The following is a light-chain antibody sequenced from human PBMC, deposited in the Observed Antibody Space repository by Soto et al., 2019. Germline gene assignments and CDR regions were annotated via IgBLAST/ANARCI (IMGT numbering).Light chain of an antibody. V-gene: IGKV1-5*01. CDR3: QQYNRYSPYT. J-gene: IGKJ2*01. CDR2: DAF. Sequence: DIQMTQSPSTLSASVGDRVTITCRASQSISSWLAWYQQKPGKAPKLLIYDAFSLESGVPSRFSGSGSGTEFTLTISSLQPDDFATYYCQQYNRYSPYTFGQGTKVDIK. CDR1: QSISSW.